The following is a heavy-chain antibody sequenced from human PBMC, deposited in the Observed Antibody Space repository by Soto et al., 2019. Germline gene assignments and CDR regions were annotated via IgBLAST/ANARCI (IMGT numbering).Heavy chain of an antibody. V-gene: IGHV4-59*01. Sequence: PSETLSLTCTVSGGSISGYFWSWMRQPPGKELEWIGYIYYSGSTNYNPSLKSRITMSVDSSKNQFSLKLSSVTAADTAVYYCASMGYHYGSGSYPLDYWGQGTLVTVPS. CDR1: GGSISGYF. D-gene: IGHD3-10*01. CDR2: IYYSGST. CDR3: ASMGYHYGSGSYPLDY. J-gene: IGHJ4*02.